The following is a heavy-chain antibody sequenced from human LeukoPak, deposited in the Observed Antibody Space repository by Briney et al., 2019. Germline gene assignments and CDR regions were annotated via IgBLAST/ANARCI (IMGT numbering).Heavy chain of an antibody. CDR3: ARTGEDTMIVVVINWHAFDI. Sequence: SETLSLTCTVSGGSISSYYWSWIRQPPGKGLEWIGNIYYSGSTYFNPSLKSRVTISVDTSKNQFSLKLSSVTAADTAVYYCARTGEDTMIVVVINWHAFDIWGQGTMVTVSS. CDR2: IYYSGST. J-gene: IGHJ3*02. D-gene: IGHD3-22*01. V-gene: IGHV4-59*12. CDR1: GGSISSYY.